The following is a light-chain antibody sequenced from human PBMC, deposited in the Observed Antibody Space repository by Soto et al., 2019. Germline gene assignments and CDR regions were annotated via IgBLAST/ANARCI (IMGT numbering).Light chain of an antibody. CDR3: QSYDRSSLYV. Sequence: NFMLTQPHSVSESPGKTVTISCTGSSGSVAVNYVHWYQRRPGSAPPIVIYGDNQRPSGVPDRFSGSIDSSSNSASLTISRLKTEDEADYFCQSYDRSSLYVFGTGTKVTVL. CDR1: SGSVAVNY. J-gene: IGLJ1*01. CDR2: GDN. V-gene: IGLV6-57*02.